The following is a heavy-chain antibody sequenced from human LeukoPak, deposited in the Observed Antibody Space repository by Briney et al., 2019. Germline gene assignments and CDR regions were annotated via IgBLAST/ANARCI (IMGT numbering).Heavy chain of an antibody. D-gene: IGHD3-10*01. CDR3: ARVRYYGSGSYFSTGGYYFDY. CDR1: GYTFTSYG. Sequence: ASVKVSCKASGYTFTSYGISWVRQAPGQGLGWMGWISAYNGNTNYAQKLQGRVTMTTDTSTSTAYMELRSLRSDDTAVYYCARVRYYGSGSYFSTGGYYFDYWGQGTLVTVSS. CDR2: ISAYNGNT. V-gene: IGHV1-18*01. J-gene: IGHJ4*02.